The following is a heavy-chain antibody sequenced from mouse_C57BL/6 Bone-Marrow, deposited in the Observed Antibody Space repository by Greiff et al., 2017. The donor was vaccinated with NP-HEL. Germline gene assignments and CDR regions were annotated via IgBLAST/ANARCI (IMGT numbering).Heavy chain of an antibody. D-gene: IGHD1-1*01. CDR2: ISDGGSYT. CDR3: ARGYYYGSNYYAMDY. CDR1: GFTFSSYA. J-gene: IGHJ4*01. Sequence: EVQLQESGGGLVKPGGSLKLSCAASGFTFSSYAMSWVRQTPEKRLEWVATISDGGSYTYYPDNVKGRFTISRDNAKNNLYLQMSHLKSEDTAMYYCARGYYYGSNYYAMDYWGQGTSVTVSS. V-gene: IGHV5-4*01.